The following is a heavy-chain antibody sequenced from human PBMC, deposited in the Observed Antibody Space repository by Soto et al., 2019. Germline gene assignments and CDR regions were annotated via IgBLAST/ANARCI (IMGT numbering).Heavy chain of an antibody. Sequence: QVQLQESGPGLVKPSETLSLTCTVSGGSISSFHWSWIRQPPGKGLEWIGYILYSGSTNYNPSLKCRVAISRDTSKTQFSLRLSSVTAADTAVYYCASDDRVGGTSDYHCGMDVWGQGTTVTVSS. CDR1: GGSISSFH. J-gene: IGHJ6*02. D-gene: IGHD1-26*01. V-gene: IGHV4-59*01. CDR2: ILYSGST. CDR3: ASDDRVGGTSDYHCGMDV.